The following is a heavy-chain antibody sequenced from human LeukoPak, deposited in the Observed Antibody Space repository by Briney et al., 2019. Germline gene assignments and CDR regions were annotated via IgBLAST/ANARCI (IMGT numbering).Heavy chain of an antibody. D-gene: IGHD4-17*01. CDR2: FDPEDGET. J-gene: IGHJ5*02. V-gene: IGHV1-24*01. CDR3: ARDDYGDSKGRFDP. Sequence: ASVKVSCKVSGYTLTELSMHWVRQAPGKGLEWMGGFDPEDGETIYAQKLQGRVTMTTDTSTSTAYMELRSLRSDDTAVYYCARDDYGDSKGRFDPWGQGTLVTVSS. CDR1: GYTLTELS.